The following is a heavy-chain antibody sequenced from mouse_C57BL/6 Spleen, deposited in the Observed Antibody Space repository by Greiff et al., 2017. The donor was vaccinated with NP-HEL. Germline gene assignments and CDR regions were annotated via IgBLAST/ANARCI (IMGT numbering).Heavy chain of an antibody. J-gene: IGHJ3*01. CDR1: GYTFTSYW. Sequence: QVQLKQSGAELAKPGASVKLSCKASGYTFTSYWMHWVKQRPGQGLEWIGYITPSSGYTKYNQKFKNKATLTADTSSSTAYMQLSSLTYEDSAVYYCARGNYGEAAYWGQGTMVTVSA. D-gene: IGHD2-1*01. CDR3: ARGNYGEAAY. V-gene: IGHV1-7*01. CDR2: ITPSSGYT.